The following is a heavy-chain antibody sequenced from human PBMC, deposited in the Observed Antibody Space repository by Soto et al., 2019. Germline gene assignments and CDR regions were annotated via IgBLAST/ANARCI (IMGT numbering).Heavy chain of an antibody. CDR1: GFTFSSYA. Sequence: GGSLRLSCGASGFTFSSYAMSWVRQAPGKGLEWVSAISGSGGRPHYADSVKGRFTISRDNSKNTLYLQMDSLRAGDTAVYYCAKGLQWLAFDYWGQGTLVTSPQ. D-gene: IGHD6-19*01. J-gene: IGHJ4*02. CDR2: ISGSGGRP. V-gene: IGHV3-23*01. CDR3: AKGLQWLAFDY.